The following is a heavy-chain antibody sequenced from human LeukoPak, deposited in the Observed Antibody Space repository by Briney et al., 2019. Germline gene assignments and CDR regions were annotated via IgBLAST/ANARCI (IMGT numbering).Heavy chain of an antibody. Sequence: PSQTLSLTCTVSGGSISSGGYYWSWIRQHPGEGLEWIGYIYYSGSTNYNPSLKSRVTISVDTSKNQFSLKLSSVTAADTAVYYCARAGYNPNWFDPWGQGTLVTVSS. CDR2: IYYSGST. CDR1: GGSISSGGYY. D-gene: IGHD5-24*01. V-gene: IGHV4-31*03. CDR3: ARAGYNPNWFDP. J-gene: IGHJ5*02.